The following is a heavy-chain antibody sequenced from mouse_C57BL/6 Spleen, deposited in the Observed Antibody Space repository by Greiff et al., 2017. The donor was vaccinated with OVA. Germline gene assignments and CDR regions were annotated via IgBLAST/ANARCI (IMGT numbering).Heavy chain of an antibody. CDR3: ARGGDYGDYAMDY. J-gene: IGHJ4*01. CDR1: GYTFTSYW. V-gene: IGHV1-55*01. Sequence: QVQLQQPGAELVKPGASVKLSCKASGYTFTSYWITWVKQRPGQGLEWIGDIYPGSGSTNYNEKFKSKATLTVDTSSSTAYMQLSSLTSEDSAVYYGARGGDYGDYAMDYWGQGTSVTVSS. D-gene: IGHD1-1*01. CDR2: IYPGSGST.